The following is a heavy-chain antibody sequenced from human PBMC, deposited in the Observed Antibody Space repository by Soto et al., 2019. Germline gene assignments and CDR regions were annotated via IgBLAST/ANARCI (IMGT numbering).Heavy chain of an antibody. V-gene: IGHV4-30-4*01. CDR2: IYNGGST. CDR1: GDSVSSVGFH. CDR3: ARAPVGLDTISYFDY. D-gene: IGHD3-3*01. J-gene: IGHJ4*02. Sequence: SETLSLTCTVSGDSVSSVGFHWAWLRRPPGKGLEWIGYIYNGGSTYYRPSLESRMHMPLDATRNHYSLRLTSVTAADTAVYFCARAPVGLDTISYFDYWGQGKLVTV.